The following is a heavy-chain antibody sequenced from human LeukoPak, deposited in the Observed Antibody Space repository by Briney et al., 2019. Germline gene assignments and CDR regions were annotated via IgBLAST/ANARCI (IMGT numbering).Heavy chain of an antibody. J-gene: IGHJ4*02. CDR3: VRVKPLGCSSTSCPHDY. Sequence: GGSLRLSCAASGFTFSSYSMNWVRQAPGKGLEWVSSISSSSSSYIYYADSVKGRFTISRDNAKNSLYLQMNSLRAEDTAVYYCVRVKPLGCSSTSCPHDYWGQGTLVTVSS. CDR1: GFTFSSYS. V-gene: IGHV3-21*01. D-gene: IGHD2-2*01. CDR2: ISSSSSSYI.